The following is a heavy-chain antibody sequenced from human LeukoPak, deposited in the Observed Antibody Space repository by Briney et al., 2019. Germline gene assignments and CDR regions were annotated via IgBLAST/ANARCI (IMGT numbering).Heavy chain of an antibody. V-gene: IGHV1-69*06. J-gene: IGHJ3*02. CDR3: ARDGRDYYDSDDVFDI. CDR1: GGTFSSYA. D-gene: IGHD3-22*01. CDR2: IIPIFGTA. Sequence: GASVKVSCKASGGTFSSYAISWVRQAPGQGLEWMGGIIPIFGTANYAQQFQGRVTIIADKSTSTAYMELNSLISEDTAIYYCARDGRDYYDSDDVFDIWGQGTLVTVSS.